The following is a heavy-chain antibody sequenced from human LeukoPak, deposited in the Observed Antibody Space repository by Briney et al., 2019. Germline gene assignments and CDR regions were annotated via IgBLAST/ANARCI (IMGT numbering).Heavy chain of an antibody. Sequence: ASVKVSCKASGYTFTGYYMHWVRQAPGQGLEGMGWINPNSGGTNYAQKFQGRVTMTRDTSISTAYMELSRLRSDDTAVYYCARDLKIYYYYGMDVWGQGTTVTVSS. V-gene: IGHV1-2*02. CDR1: GYTFTGYY. CDR3: ARDLKIYYYYGMDV. CDR2: INPNSGGT. J-gene: IGHJ6*02.